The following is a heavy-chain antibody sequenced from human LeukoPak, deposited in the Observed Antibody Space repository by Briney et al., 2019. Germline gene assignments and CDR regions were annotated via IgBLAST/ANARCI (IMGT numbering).Heavy chain of an antibody. CDR3: ASSTAGRWYRDSHYFDY. D-gene: IGHD4-23*01. J-gene: IGHJ4*02. CDR2: ISSSSSNI. CDR1: GLTFSTYS. Sequence: GRSLRLSCAASGLTFSTYSMNWVRQAPGKGLEWVSSISSSSSNIYYADSLRGRFTISRDNAKNSLYLQMNSLRAEDTAVYYCASSTAGRWYRDSHYFDYWGQGILVTVSS. V-gene: IGHV3-21*01.